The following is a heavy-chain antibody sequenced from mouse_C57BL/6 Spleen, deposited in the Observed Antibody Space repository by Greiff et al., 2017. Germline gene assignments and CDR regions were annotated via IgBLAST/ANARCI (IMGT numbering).Heavy chain of an antibody. D-gene: IGHD1-1*01. CDR3: ARGNYGSREAWYAMDY. CDR1: GYTFTSYW. V-gene: IGHV1-69*01. J-gene: IGHJ4*01. Sequence: VQLQQPGAELVMPGASVKLSCKASGYTFTSYWMHWVKQRPGQGLEWIGEIDPSDSYTNYNQKFKGKSTLTVGKSSSTAYMQLSSLTSEDSAVYYCARGNYGSREAWYAMDYWGQGTSVTVSS. CDR2: IDPSDSYT.